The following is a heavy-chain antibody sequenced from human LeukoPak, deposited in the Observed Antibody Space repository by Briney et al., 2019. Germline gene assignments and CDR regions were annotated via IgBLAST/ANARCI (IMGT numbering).Heavy chain of an antibody. Sequence: SETLSLTCAVYGGSFSGYYWSWIRQPPGKGLEWIGEINHSGSTNYNPPLKSRVTISVDTSKNQFSLKLSSVTAADTAVYYCASDMITFGGVIGYWGQGTLVTVSS. CDR3: ASDMITFGGVIGY. D-gene: IGHD3-16*02. CDR1: GGSFSGYY. V-gene: IGHV4-34*01. CDR2: INHSGST. J-gene: IGHJ4*02.